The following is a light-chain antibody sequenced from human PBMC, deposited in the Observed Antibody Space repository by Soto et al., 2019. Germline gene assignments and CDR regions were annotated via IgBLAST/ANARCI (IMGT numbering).Light chain of an antibody. J-gene: IGKJ5*01. CDR3: QQLHDYPIT. CDR2: AAS. CDR1: QSVSSN. V-gene: IGKV1-9*01. Sequence: TQSPATLSVSPGERATLSCRASQSVSSNLAWYQQKPGKAPKLLIYAASSLQSGVPSRFSGSGSGTDFTLTISSLQPEDFATYYCQQLHDYPITFGQGTRLEI.